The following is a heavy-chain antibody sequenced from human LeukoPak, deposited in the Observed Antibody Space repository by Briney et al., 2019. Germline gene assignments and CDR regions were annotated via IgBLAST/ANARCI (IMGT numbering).Heavy chain of an antibody. V-gene: IGHV3-23*01. J-gene: IGHJ4*02. CDR2: ISGSGGST. CDR1: GFTFSSYA. Sequence: GGSLRLSCAASGFTFSSYAMSWVRQAPGKGLKWVSAISGSGGSTYYADSVKGRFTISRDNSKNTLYLQMNSLRAEDTAVYYCAVHDSSGYYSVDYWGQGTLVTVSS. D-gene: IGHD3-22*01. CDR3: AVHDSSGYYSVDY.